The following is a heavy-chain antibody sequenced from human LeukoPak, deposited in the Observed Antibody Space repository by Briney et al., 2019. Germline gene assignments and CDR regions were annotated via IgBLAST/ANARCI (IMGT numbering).Heavy chain of an antibody. D-gene: IGHD3-22*01. Sequence: ASVKVSCKASGGTFSSYAISWVRQAPGQGLEWMGRIIPILGIANYAQKFQGRVTITVDKSTSTAYMELSSLRSEDTAVYYCARDQSTYYYDSSGYYPFDYWGQGTLVTVSS. CDR2: IIPILGIA. V-gene: IGHV1-69*04. J-gene: IGHJ4*02. CDR3: ARDQSTYYYDSSGYYPFDY. CDR1: GGTFSSYA.